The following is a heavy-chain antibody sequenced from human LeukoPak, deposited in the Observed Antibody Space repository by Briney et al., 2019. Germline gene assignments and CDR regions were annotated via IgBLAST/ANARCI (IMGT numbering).Heavy chain of an antibody. CDR3: ACLTTADAFDI. V-gene: IGHV4-59*01. CDR1: GGSISSYY. J-gene: IGHJ3*02. D-gene: IGHD3-22*01. CDR2: IYDSGST. Sequence: PSETLSLTCTVSGGSISSYYWSWIRQPPGQGLECIGYIYDSGSTNYNHSLTSRATISVDTSKNQFSLKLSSVTAADTAVYYCACLTTADAFDIWGQGTMVTVSS.